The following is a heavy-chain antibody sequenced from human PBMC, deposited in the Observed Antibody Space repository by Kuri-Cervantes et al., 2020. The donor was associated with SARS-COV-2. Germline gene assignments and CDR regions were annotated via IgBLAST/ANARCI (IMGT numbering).Heavy chain of an antibody. V-gene: IGHV3-74*01. CDR2: INSDGSST. CDR3: ARTLREMATIARYFDL. J-gene: IGHJ2*01. D-gene: IGHD5-24*01. Sequence: GESLKISCAASGFTFSSYGMHWVRQAPGKGLVWVSRINSDGSSTSYADSVKGRFTISRDNAKNTLYLQMNSLRAEDTAVYYCARTLREMATIARYFDLWGRGTLVTVSS. CDR1: GFTFSSYG.